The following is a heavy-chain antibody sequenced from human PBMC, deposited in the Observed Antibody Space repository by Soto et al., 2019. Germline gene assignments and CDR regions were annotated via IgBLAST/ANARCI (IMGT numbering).Heavy chain of an antibody. D-gene: IGHD4-17*01. CDR1: GFSFSPYA. Sequence: PGGSLRLSCVTSGFSFSPYAMSWVRQAPGKGLEWVSGISGSGSNTYYADSVKGRFTISRDNSRNTMFLQMKSLRAEDAAIYFCARGVRLHFDTRGQGTLVTVSS. V-gene: IGHV3-23*01. J-gene: IGHJ4*02. CDR3: ARGVRLHFDT. CDR2: ISGSGSNT.